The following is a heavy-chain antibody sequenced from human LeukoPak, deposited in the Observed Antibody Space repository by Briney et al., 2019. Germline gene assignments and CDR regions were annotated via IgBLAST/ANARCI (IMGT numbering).Heavy chain of an antibody. CDR3: VRTYSPSYAHFDY. CDR1: GFTFSDHY. D-gene: IGHD1-26*01. V-gene: IGHV3-72*01. Sequence: GGSLRLSCAASGFTFSDHYMDWVRQAPGKGLEWVGRIRNKANSYTTEYAASVKGRFTISRDESENSLYLQMNSLKTEDTAVYYCVRTYSPSYAHFDYWGQGTLVTVSS. J-gene: IGHJ4*02. CDR2: IRNKANSYTT.